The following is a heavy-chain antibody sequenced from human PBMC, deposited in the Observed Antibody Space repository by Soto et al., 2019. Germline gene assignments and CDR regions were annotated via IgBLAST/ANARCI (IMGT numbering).Heavy chain of an antibody. D-gene: IGHD3-10*01. Sequence: SETLSLTCRVSGGSVNNGSYFWSRIRQPPGKPLEWIGLIFNSGNFNYNPSLDSRATMSLDASRNQFSLKLTSVTAEDTAVYYCAKDSGRGSADYYFDYWGQGTLVTVSS. J-gene: IGHJ4*02. CDR1: GGSVNNGSYF. CDR2: IFNSGNF. V-gene: IGHV4-61*01. CDR3: AKDSGRGSADYYFDY.